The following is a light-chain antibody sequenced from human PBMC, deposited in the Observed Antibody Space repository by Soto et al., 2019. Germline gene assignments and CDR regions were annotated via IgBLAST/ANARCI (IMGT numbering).Light chain of an antibody. CDR3: QQYGNSRT. CDR1: QSVSSSY. J-gene: IGKJ1*01. V-gene: IGKV3-20*01. Sequence: EIVLTQSPGTLSLSPGERASLSCRASQSVSSSYLAWYQQKPGQAPRLLIYGASGRATGIPDRFSGSGSGTDFTLTISRMEPEDFAVYYCQQYGNSRTFGQGTKV. CDR2: GAS.